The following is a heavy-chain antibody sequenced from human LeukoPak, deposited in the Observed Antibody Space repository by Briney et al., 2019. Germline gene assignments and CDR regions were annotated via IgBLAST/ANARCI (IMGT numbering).Heavy chain of an antibody. CDR1: GFTFSSYE. CDR2: ISSSGSTI. J-gene: IGHJ4*02. D-gene: IGHD3-22*01. CDR3: ARFYYDSSGYERFFDY. Sequence: PGGSLRLSCAASGFTFSSYEMNWVRQAPGKGLEWVSYISSSGSTIYYADSVKGRFTISRDNAKNSLYLQMNSLRAEDTAVYYCARFYYDSSGYERFFDYWGQGTLVTVSS. V-gene: IGHV3-48*03.